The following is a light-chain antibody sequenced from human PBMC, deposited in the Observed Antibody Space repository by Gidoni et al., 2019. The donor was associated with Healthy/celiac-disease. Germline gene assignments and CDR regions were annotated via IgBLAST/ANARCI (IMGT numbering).Light chain of an antibody. V-gene: IGKV3-20*01. CDR1: QSVSSSY. J-gene: IGKJ3*01. Sequence: LTQSPGPLSLSPGERATLSCRASQSVSSSYLAWYQQKPGQAPRLPIYGASSRATGIPDRFSGSGSGTDFTLTISRLEPEDFAVYYCQQYGSPFGPGTKVDIK. CDR3: QQYGSP. CDR2: GAS.